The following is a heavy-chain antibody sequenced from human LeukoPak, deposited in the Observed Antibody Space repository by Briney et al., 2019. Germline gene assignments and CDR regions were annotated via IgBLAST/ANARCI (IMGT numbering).Heavy chain of an antibody. V-gene: IGHV3-23*01. Sequence: GGSLRLSCAASGFTFSSYAMSWVRQAPGKGLEWVSSISGSGGSTYYADSVKGRFTISRDNSKNTLNLQMNSLRAEDTAVYYCAKRGSGDYFDYWGQGTLVTVSS. J-gene: IGHJ4*02. CDR2: ISGSGGST. CDR3: AKRGSGDYFDY. CDR1: GFTFSSYA. D-gene: IGHD3-16*01.